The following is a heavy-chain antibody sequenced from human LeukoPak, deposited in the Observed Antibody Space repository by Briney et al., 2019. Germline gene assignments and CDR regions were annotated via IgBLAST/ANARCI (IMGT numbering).Heavy chain of an antibody. D-gene: IGHD2-2*01. CDR3: TTDPFRDPPGQSNPLIVVVPAAMQNAFDI. Sequence: GGSLRLPCAASGFTFSNAWMSWVRQAPGKGLEWVGRIKSKTDGGTTDYAAPVKGRFTISRDDSKNTLYLQMNSLKTEDTAVYYCTTDPFRDPPGQSNPLIVVVPAAMQNAFDIWGQGTMVTVSS. J-gene: IGHJ3*02. CDR1: GFTFSNAW. CDR2: IKSKTDGGTT. V-gene: IGHV3-15*01.